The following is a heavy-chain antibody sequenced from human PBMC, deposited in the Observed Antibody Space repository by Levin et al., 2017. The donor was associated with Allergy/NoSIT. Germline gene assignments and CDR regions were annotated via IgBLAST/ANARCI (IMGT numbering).Heavy chain of an antibody. V-gene: IGHV3-53*01. CDR1: GFTVSSTY. CDR3: ARGIQRYYFDY. D-gene: IGHD1-1*01. Sequence: PGESLKISCAASGFTVSSTYMSWVRQAPGKGLEWVSFIYSGGTTAYYADSVKGRFTISRDNSKNTLYLQMNSLRAEDTAVYYCARGIQRYYFDYWGQGALVTVSS. J-gene: IGHJ4*02. CDR2: IYSGGTT.